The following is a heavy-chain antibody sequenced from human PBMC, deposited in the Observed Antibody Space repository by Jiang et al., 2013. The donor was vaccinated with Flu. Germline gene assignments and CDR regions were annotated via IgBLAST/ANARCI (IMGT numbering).Heavy chain of an antibody. CDR2: ISSSSSSTI. V-gene: IGHV3-48*01. J-gene: IGHJ5*02. Sequence: LLESGGGLVQPGGSLRLSCAASGFTFSSFSMNWVRQAPGKGLDWVSYISSSSSSTIYYADSVKGRFTISRDNAKNSLYLQMNSLRAEDTAVYYCARNLYNNWFDPWGQGTLVTVSS. D-gene: IGHD3-16*02. CDR3: ARNLYNNWFDP. CDR1: GFTFSSFS.